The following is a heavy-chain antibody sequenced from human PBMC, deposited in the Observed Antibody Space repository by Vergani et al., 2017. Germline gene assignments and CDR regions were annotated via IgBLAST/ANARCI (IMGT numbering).Heavy chain of an antibody. CDR3: ERERGLCAGGSCDAEAWDY. J-gene: IGHJ4*02. CDR2: ISFDGTNE. V-gene: IGHV3-30-3*01. D-gene: IGHD1-14*01. Sequence: QVQLVESGGGVVQPGTSLRLSCVVSGFALNRHAMYWVRQAPGKGLEWVVGISFDGTNEYYPDLVKGRFTISMDIAKNKLYLQVRSLRLEDTGVYHCERERGLCAGGSCDAEAWDYWGQGTPVTVSS. CDR1: GFALNRHA.